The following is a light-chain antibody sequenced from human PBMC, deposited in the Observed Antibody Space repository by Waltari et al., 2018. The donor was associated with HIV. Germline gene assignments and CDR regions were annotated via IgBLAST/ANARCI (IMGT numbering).Light chain of an antibody. CDR2: EVT. J-gene: IGLJ2*01. CDR1: SSDVGGYKY. CDR3: TSYAGSFKGVV. Sequence: QSALTQPPSASGSPGQSVTISCTGSSSDVGGYKYVSWYQQHPGKAPKLIISEVTKLPSGVPDRFSGSKSGNTASLTVSGLQAEDEADYFCTSYAGSFKGVVFGGGTKLTVL. V-gene: IGLV2-8*01.